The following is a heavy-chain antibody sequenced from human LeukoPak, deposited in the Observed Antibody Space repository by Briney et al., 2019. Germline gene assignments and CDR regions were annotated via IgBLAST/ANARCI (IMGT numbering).Heavy chain of an antibody. Sequence: GGSLRLSCAASGFTFTFYSMNWVRQAPGKGLEWISSISSLGRSYKYYADSVKGRFTISRDDAKNSLYLQMNSLRADDTAVYYCVQPSIDDYGDCGYWGQGTLVTVSS. CDR1: GFTFTFYS. D-gene: IGHD4-17*01. V-gene: IGHV3-21*01. CDR3: VQPSIDDYGDCGY. J-gene: IGHJ4*02. CDR2: ISSLGRSYK.